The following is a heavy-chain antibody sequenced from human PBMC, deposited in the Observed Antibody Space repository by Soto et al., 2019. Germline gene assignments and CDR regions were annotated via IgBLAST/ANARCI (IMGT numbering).Heavy chain of an antibody. Sequence: PSETLSLTCAVYGVSFSGYYWSWIRQPPGKGLEWIGEINHSGSTNYNPSLKSRVTISVDTSKNQFSLKLSSVTAADTAVYYCARAPPSLRFLEWLFLHHDAFDIWGQGTMVTVSS. J-gene: IGHJ3*02. CDR3: ARAPPSLRFLEWLFLHHDAFDI. D-gene: IGHD3-3*01. V-gene: IGHV4-34*01. CDR2: INHSGST. CDR1: GVSFSGYY.